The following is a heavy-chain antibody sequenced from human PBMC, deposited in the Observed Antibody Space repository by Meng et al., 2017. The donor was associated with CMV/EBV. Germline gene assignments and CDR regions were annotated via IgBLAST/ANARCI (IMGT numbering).Heavy chain of an antibody. Sequence: YGGSVRGYYRSWNRQPQGKGLEWIGEINHSGSTKYNPSIKSRVTISVDTSKNQFSLKLSSVTAADTAVYYCARGRPPGYSYGGYFDYWGQGTLVTVSS. J-gene: IGHJ4*02. D-gene: IGHD5-18*01. CDR2: INHSGST. V-gene: IGHV4-34*01. CDR1: GGSVRGYY. CDR3: ARGRPPGYSYGGYFDY.